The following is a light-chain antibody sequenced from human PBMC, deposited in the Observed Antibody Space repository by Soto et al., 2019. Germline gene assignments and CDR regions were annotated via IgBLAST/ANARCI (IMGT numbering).Light chain of an antibody. CDR2: EVS. J-gene: IGLJ1*01. Sequence: HSVRTQPASVSGSPGQSIAISCTGTRSDVGAYNYVSWYQQHPGKAPKLMIYEVSNRPSGVSNRFSGSKSGNTASLTISGLQAEDEADYYCSSYTSSSTLYVFGTGTKV. CDR1: RSDVGAYNY. CDR3: SSYTSSSTLYV. V-gene: IGLV2-14*01.